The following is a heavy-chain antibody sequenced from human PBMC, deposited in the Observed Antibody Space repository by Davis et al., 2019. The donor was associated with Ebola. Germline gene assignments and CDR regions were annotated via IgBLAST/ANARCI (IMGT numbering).Heavy chain of an antibody. V-gene: IGHV4-34*01. J-gene: IGHJ3*02. D-gene: IGHD2-15*01. CDR3: ARGLYSGAFDI. CDR1: GGSSSGYY. Sequence: GSLRLSCAVYGGSSSGYYWSWIRQPPGKGLEWIGEINHSGSTNYNPSLKSRVTISVDTSKNQFSLKLSSVTAADTAMYYCARGLYSGAFDIWGQGTMVTVSS. CDR2: INHSGST.